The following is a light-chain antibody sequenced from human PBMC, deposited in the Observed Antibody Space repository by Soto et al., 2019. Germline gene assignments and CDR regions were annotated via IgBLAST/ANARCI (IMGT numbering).Light chain of an antibody. Sequence: EIVLTQSPATLSLSPGERATLSCRASQSVGNNLAWYQQKPGQAPGLLIYEASTRATGIPARFSGSGSGTVFTLTISSLEPEDFAVYYCQQHAHWPLTFGGGTKVEIK. CDR2: EAS. CDR3: QQHAHWPLT. CDR1: QSVGNN. V-gene: IGKV3-11*01. J-gene: IGKJ4*01.